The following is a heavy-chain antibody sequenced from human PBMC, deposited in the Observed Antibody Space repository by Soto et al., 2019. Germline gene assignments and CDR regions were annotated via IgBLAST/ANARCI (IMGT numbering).Heavy chain of an antibody. CDR3: ARAIYDFWSGYWDYYYYYGMDV. J-gene: IGHJ6*02. CDR1: GYTFTSYG. Sequence: ASVKVSCKASGYTFTSYGISWVRQAPGQGLEWMGWINPNSGGTNYAQKFQGWVTMTRDTSISTAYVELSRLRSDDTAVYYCARAIYDFWSGYWDYYYYYGMDVWGQGTTVTVSS. V-gene: IGHV1-2*04. CDR2: INPNSGGT. D-gene: IGHD3-3*01.